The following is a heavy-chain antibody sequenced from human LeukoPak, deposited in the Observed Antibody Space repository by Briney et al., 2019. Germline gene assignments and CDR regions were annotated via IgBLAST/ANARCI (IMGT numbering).Heavy chain of an antibody. CDR3: AREAERSGEFDY. CDR1: GFTFSSYA. CDR2: ISYDGSNK. V-gene: IGHV3-30*04. Sequence: GGSLRLSCAASGFTFSSYAMHWVRQAPGKGLEWVAVISYDGSNKYYADSVKGRFTISRDNSKNTLYLQMNSLRAEDTAVYYCAREAERSGEFDYWGQGTLVTVSS. D-gene: IGHD3-10*01. J-gene: IGHJ4*02.